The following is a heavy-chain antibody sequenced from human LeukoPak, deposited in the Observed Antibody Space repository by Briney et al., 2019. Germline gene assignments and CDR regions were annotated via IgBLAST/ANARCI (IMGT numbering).Heavy chain of an antibody. Sequence: PLETLSLTCTVSGGSISSDSYYWGWIRQPPGKGLEWIGSIYYSGSTYYNPSLKSRVTISVDTSKNQFSLKLSSVTAADTAVYYCARRRGAARPGNYYFDYWGQGTLVTVSS. J-gene: IGHJ4*02. D-gene: IGHD6-6*01. V-gene: IGHV4-39*01. CDR1: GGSISSDSYY. CDR2: IYYSGST. CDR3: ARRRGAARPGNYYFDY.